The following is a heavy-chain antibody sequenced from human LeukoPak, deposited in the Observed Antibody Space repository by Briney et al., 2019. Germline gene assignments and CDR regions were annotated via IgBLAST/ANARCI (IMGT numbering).Heavy chain of an antibody. Sequence: GGSLRLSCAASGLTFSSYAMSWVRQAPGKGLEWVSTISGSGESTYYADSVRGRFTISRDNSKNTVYLQMNSLRAEDTAVYYCAKDSEPKSLYSSTWYLCMPNDYWGQGTLVTVSS. J-gene: IGHJ4*02. D-gene: IGHD6-13*01. CDR1: GLTFSSYA. CDR2: ISGSGEST. CDR3: AKDSEPKSLYSSTWYLCMPNDY. V-gene: IGHV3-23*01.